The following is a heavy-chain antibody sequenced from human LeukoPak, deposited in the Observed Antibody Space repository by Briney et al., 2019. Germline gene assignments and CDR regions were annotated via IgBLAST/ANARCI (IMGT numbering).Heavy chain of an antibody. CDR2: ISSSSSYI. Sequence: GGSLRLSCAASGFTFDGFDMSWVRQAPGKGLEWVSSISSSSSYIYYADSVKGRLTISRDNAKNSLYLQMNSLRAEDTAVYYCAREGQQLAFDYWGQGTLVTVSS. D-gene: IGHD6-13*01. CDR3: AREGQQLAFDY. CDR1: GFTFDGFD. V-gene: IGHV3-21*01. J-gene: IGHJ4*02.